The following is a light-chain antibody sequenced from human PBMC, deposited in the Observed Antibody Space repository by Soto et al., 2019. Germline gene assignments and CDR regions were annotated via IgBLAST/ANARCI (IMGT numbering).Light chain of an antibody. Sequence: DIQMTQSPSTLSASIGDRVTITCRASQSITTILAWYQQKPGKAPQILIYDASKLEPGVPSRLSGGGSGTEFTLTISSLQPDDFATYYCQQYSTYPLTFGGGTRVEIK. CDR2: DAS. V-gene: IGKV1-5*01. CDR1: QSITTI. J-gene: IGKJ4*01. CDR3: QQYSTYPLT.